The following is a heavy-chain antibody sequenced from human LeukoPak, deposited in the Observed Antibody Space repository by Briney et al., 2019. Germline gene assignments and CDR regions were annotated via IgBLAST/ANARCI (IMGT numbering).Heavy chain of an antibody. CDR2: INPTGGSA. J-gene: IGHJ3*02. Sequence: ASEKVSCKTAAYTFTTYYMHLVRQSPGQWLEWMGIINPTGGSATYAQKFQGRVTMTRDTSTSTVYMDLSSLRSEDTAVYYCARAGQLRDAFDIWGQGTMVTVSS. CDR3: ARAGQLRDAFDI. CDR1: AYTFTTYY. V-gene: IGHV1-46*01. D-gene: IGHD1-1*01.